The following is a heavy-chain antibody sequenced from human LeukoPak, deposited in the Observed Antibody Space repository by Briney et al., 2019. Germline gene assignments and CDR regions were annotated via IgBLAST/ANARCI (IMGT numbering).Heavy chain of an antibody. J-gene: IGHJ4*02. V-gene: IGHV4-59*01. D-gene: IGHD3-22*01. CDR2: IYYTGST. CDR1: GGSISSYY. CDR3: ARYYDTSGSLDY. Sequence: SETLSLTCTVSGGSISSYYCSWIRQPPGKGLEWIGYIYYTGSTNCNPSLKSRVTISVDTSKNQFSLRLSSVTAADTAVYFCARYYDTSGSLDYWGQGTLVTVSS.